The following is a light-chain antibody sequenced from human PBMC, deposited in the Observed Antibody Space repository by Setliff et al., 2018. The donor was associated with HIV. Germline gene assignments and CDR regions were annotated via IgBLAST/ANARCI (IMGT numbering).Light chain of an antibody. J-gene: IGLJ1*01. CDR3: CSYAGSHTFV. Sequence: QSALPQPRSVSGSPGQSVTISCTGTTSYVGGYNFVSWYQHHPGKAPKLMIYDVIKRPSGVPDRFSGSKSGNTASLTISGLQAEDEADYYCCSYAGSHTFVFGTGTKVTVL. CDR2: DVI. V-gene: IGLV2-11*01. CDR1: TSYVGGYNF.